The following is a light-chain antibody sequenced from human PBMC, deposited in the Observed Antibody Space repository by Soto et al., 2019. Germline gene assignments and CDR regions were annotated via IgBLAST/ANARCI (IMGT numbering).Light chain of an antibody. Sequence: DIVLTQSPGTLSLSPGERATLSCRASQSVSSKYLAWYQQKPGQPPRVLIYGTSIRATGIPERFSGGGSGTDFTLPSTRLESEDFAVYYCQQYGSSLFTFGPGTKVDFK. V-gene: IGKV3-20*01. CDR2: GTS. CDR3: QQYGSSLFT. CDR1: QSVSSKY. J-gene: IGKJ3*01.